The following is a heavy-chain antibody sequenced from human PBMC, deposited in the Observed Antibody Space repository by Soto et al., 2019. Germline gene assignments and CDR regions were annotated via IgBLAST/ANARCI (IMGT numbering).Heavy chain of an antibody. CDR1: GFTFSSYA. J-gene: IGHJ4*02. V-gene: IGHV3-23*01. D-gene: IGHD3-3*01. CDR2: ISGSGGST. CDR3: AKVSRPEGSGYDFWSGYLSFDY. Sequence: GGSLRLSCAASGFTFSSYAMSWVRQAPGKGLEWVSAISGSGGSTYYADSVKGRFTISRDNSKNTLYLQMNSLRAEDTAVYYCAKVSRPEGSGYDFWSGYLSFDYWGQGTLVTVSS.